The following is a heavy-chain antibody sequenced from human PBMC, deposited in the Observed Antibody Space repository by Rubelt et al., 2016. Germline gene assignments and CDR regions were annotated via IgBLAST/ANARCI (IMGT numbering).Heavy chain of an antibody. V-gene: IGHV1-18*01. D-gene: IGHD3-10*01. CDR3: AGSASYSDACEI. CDR2: ISGYNGNT. CDR1: GYTFLSYG. J-gene: IGHJ3*02. Sequence: QGQLVQSGREVKEPGASLKVSCKANGYTFLSYGITWVREAPGQGLQWLGWISGYNGNTKYARTFKGRAFMTTDTSANTAFLEIRSLRSDDTAVYYGAGSASYSDACEIWGQGTGVTVSS.